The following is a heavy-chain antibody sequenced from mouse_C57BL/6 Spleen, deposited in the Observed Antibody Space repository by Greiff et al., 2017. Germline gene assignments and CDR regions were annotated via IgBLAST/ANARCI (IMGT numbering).Heavy chain of an antibody. V-gene: IGHV5-6*01. J-gene: IGHJ4*01. CDR3: ARHLLYGNYYAMDY. CDR2: ISSGGSYT. D-gene: IGHD2-1*01. Sequence: EVMLVESGGDLVKPGGSLKLSCAASGFTFSSYGMSWVRQTPDKRLEWVATISSGGSYTYYPDSVKGRFTISRDNAKNTLYLQMSSLKSEDTAMYYCARHLLYGNYYAMDYWGQGTSVTVSS. CDR1: GFTFSSYG.